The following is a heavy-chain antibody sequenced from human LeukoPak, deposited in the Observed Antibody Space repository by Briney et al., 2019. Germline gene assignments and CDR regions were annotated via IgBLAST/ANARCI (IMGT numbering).Heavy chain of an antibody. D-gene: IGHD6-13*01. CDR3: ASGSSSWTTFDY. CDR1: GGSIGNYF. CDR2: IYTSGNT. Sequence: PSETLSLTCTVSGGSIGNYFWSWIRQPAGKGLEWIGRIYTSGNTNYSPSPKSRVTMSVDKSKNQISLKLSSVAAADTAVYYCASGSSSWTTFDYWGQGTLVTVSS. V-gene: IGHV4-4*07. J-gene: IGHJ4*02.